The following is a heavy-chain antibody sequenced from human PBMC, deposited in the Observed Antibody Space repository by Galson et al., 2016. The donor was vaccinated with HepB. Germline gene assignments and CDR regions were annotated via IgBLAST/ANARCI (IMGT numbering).Heavy chain of an antibody. CDR1: GYTFSSYA. V-gene: IGHV1-3*01. Sequence: SCKASGYTFSSYAIHWVRQAPGQRLEWMGWINAGNGNTLYSQDFQGRVTITRDTSASTAYMALSSLRSEDTAVYYCARADPPYYYDSSGPFDYWGQGTLVTVSS. D-gene: IGHD3-22*01. CDR2: INAGNGNT. CDR3: ARADPPYYYDSSGPFDY. J-gene: IGHJ4*02.